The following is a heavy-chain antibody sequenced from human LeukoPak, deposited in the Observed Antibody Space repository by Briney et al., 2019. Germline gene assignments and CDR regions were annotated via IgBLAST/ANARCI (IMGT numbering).Heavy chain of an antibody. CDR2: IYYSGST. J-gene: IGHJ5*02. Sequence: SETLSLTCTVSGGSISSYYWSWIRQPPGKGLEWIGYIYYSGSTNYNPSLKSRVTISVDTSKNQFSLKLSSVTAADTAVYYCARLVVVKRTSERWFDPWGQGTLVTVSS. CDR3: ARLVVVKRTSERWFDP. V-gene: IGHV4-59*01. D-gene: IGHD2-15*01. CDR1: GGSISSYY.